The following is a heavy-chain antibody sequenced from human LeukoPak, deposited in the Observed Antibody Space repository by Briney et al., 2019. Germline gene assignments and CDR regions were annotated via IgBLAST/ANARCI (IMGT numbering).Heavy chain of an antibody. CDR3: TKDRPNYYGSNGHYYRQNGDF. J-gene: IGHJ4*02. D-gene: IGHD3-22*01. CDR2: ISWNSGSI. V-gene: IGHV3-9*01. Sequence: GGSLRLSCAASGFTFDDYAMHWVRQAPGKGLEGVSGISWNSGSIGYADSVKGRFTISRDNCESTLYLQMNILRAEDTAKYYCTKDRPNYYGSNGHYYRQNGDFWGQGTLVTVSS. CDR1: GFTFDDYA.